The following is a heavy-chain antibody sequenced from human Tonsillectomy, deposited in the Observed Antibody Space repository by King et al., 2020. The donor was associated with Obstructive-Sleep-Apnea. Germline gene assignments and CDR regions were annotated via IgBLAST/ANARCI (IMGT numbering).Heavy chain of an antibody. D-gene: IGHD2/OR15-2a*01. J-gene: IGHJ5*02. V-gene: IGHV3-23*04. CDR1: GFTFNTYV. Sequence: VQLVESGGGLVQPGGSLRLSCAASGFTFNTYVMSWVRQAPGKGLEWVSTINDSGGSTYYADSVKGRFTISRDNSKNTLYLQMNSLRAEDMAVYYCARQNIGGPWGHGTLVTVSS. CDR3: ARQNIGGP. CDR2: INDSGGST.